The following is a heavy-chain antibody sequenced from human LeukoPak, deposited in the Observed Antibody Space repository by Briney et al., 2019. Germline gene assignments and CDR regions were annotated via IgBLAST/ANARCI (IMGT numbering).Heavy chain of an antibody. CDR3: ARVSEMATIIGSMDV. V-gene: IGHV1-69*06. Sequence: SVKVSCKASGGTFSSYAISWVRQAPGQGLEWMGGIIPIFGTANYAQKFQGRVTITADKSTSTAYMELSSLRSEDTAVYYCARVSEMATIIGSMDVWGKGTTVTVSS. CDR1: GGTFSSYA. D-gene: IGHD5-24*01. CDR2: IIPIFGTA. J-gene: IGHJ6*03.